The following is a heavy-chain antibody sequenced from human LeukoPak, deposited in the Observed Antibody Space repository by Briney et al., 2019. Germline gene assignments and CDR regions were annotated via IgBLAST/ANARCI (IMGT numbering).Heavy chain of an antibody. CDR1: GGSINGYF. CDR2: INTSGHT. CDR3: ARSARVEPGSGYYFDS. Sequence: SETLSLTCTVSGGSINGYFWSWIRQFAGKGLEWIGRINTSGHTDYNPSLNSRITMSVDTSRNQFSLRLNSLSAADTALYYCARSARVEPGSGYYFDSWGRGILVTVSS. V-gene: IGHV4-4*07. J-gene: IGHJ4*02. D-gene: IGHD3-10*01.